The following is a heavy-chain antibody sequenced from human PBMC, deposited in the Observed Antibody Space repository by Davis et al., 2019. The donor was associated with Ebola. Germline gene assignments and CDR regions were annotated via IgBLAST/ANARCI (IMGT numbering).Heavy chain of an antibody. CDR3: SSWVAAADNDY. CDR1: GFSFSGSA. V-gene: IGHV3-73*01. D-gene: IGHD6-13*01. J-gene: IGHJ4*02. CDR2: IRSKAESYAT. Sequence: PGGPLRLSCAASGFSFSGSAMHWVRQASGKGLEWVGRIRSKAESYATAYAASVKGRFTISRDDSKNTAYLQMNSLKTEDTAVYYCSSWVAAADNDYWGQGTLVTVSS.